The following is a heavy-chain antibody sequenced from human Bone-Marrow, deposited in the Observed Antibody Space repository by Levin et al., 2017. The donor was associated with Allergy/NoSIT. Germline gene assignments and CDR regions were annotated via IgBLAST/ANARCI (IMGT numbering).Heavy chain of an antibody. CDR3: ARGLTGELFRFDP. V-gene: IGHV1-69*06. J-gene: IGHJ5*02. D-gene: IGHD3-10*01. Sequence: KISCKASGGTFSSYAISWVRQAPGQGLEWMGGIIPIFGTANYAQKFQGRVTITADKSTSTAYMELSSLRSEDTAVYYCARGLTGELFRFDPWGQGTLVTVSS. CDR2: IIPIFGTA. CDR1: GGTFSSYA.